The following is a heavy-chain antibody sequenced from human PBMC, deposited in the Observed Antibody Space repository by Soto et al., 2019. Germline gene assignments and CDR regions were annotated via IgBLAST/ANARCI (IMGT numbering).Heavy chain of an antibody. CDR2: ISGSGGST. Sequence: GGSLRLSCAASGFTFSSYAMSWVRQAPGKGLEWVSAISGSGGSTYYADSVKGRFTISRDNSKNTLYLQMNSLRAEDTAVYYCAKDSVPDCSGGSCYSQVYYYYYGMDVWGQGTTVTVSS. CDR1: GFTFSSYA. D-gene: IGHD2-15*01. V-gene: IGHV3-23*01. J-gene: IGHJ6*02. CDR3: AKDSVPDCSGGSCYSQVYYYYYGMDV.